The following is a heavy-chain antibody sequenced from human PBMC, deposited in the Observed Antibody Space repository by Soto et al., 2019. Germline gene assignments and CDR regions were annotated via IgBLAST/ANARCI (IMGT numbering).Heavy chain of an antibody. CDR3: VKGSDVARQELDY. CDR2: ISADGSDK. V-gene: IGHV3-30*18. Sequence: QVQLVESGGGVVQPGRSLRLSCAASEFTFSNFGMHWVRQAPVKGLEWVAAISADGSDKYFSGSVKGRFTISRDNSKNTLFLQMNSLRIEDTAVYYCVKGSDVARQELDYWGQGTLVTVSS. CDR1: EFTFSNFG. J-gene: IGHJ4*02. D-gene: IGHD3-3*01.